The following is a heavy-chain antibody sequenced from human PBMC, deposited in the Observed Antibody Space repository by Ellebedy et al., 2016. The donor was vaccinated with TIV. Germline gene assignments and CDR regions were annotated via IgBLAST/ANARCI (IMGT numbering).Heavy chain of an antibody. CDR3: ARDDVVVMTAIRDYYYYYGMDV. V-gene: IGHV4-4*02. CDR2: IYHNGST. J-gene: IGHJ6*02. Sequence: SETLSLTXAVSGGSISSSNWWSWVRQPPGKGLEWIGEIYHNGSTNYNPSLKSRVTISVDKSKNQFSLKLSSVTAADTAVYYCARDDVVVMTAIRDYYYYYGMDVWGQGTTVTVSS. D-gene: IGHD2-21*02. CDR1: GGSISSSNW.